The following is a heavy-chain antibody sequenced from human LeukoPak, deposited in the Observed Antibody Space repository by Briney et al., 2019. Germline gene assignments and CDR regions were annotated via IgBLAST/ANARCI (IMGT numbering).Heavy chain of an antibody. Sequence: ASVKVSCKTSGSTFTGAYMHWVRQAPGQGLEWMGWINPNSGETKFAQRFQGRVTLIRDTAISTVYMDLGGLRSDDTAVYYCARVLFNSGYDYWGQGSLVTVS. CDR2: INPNSGET. CDR1: GSTFTGAY. D-gene: IGHD3-9*01. V-gene: IGHV1-2*02. J-gene: IGHJ4*02. CDR3: ARVLFNSGYDY.